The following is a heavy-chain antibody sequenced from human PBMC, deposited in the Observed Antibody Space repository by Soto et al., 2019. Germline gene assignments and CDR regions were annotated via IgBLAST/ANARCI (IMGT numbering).Heavy chain of an antibody. V-gene: IGHV3-74*01. J-gene: IGHJ4*02. Sequence: GGSLRLSCAVSGFTFRSYWMHWVRQAPGKGLVWVSRINSDGSSTNYADSVKGRFTVSRDNAKSTLYLQMNSLRAEDTAVYYCAREGVGYSYGNFDYWGQGTLVTVSS. CDR3: AREGVGYSYGNFDY. CDR1: GFTFRSYW. D-gene: IGHD5-18*01. CDR2: INSDGSST.